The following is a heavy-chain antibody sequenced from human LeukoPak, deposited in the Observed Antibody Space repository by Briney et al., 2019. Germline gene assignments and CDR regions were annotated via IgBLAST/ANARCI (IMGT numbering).Heavy chain of an antibody. Sequence: SETLSLTCTVSGGSIGSSYWSWIRQPPGKGLEWIGYIYYSASTNYNPSLKSRVTISVDTSKNQFSLKLGSMTAANTAVYYCARSAYYYDGSDYYYFDYWGQGTLVTVSS. D-gene: IGHD3-22*01. CDR2: IYYSAST. J-gene: IGHJ4*02. CDR1: GGSIGSSY. CDR3: ARSAYYYDGSDYYYFDY. V-gene: IGHV4-59*01.